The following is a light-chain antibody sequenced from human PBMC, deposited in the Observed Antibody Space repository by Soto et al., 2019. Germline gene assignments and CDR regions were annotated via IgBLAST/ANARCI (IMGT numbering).Light chain of an antibody. CDR2: EVN. V-gene: IGLV2-14*01. CDR3: SSYTSSRGLI. J-gene: IGLJ2*01. Sequence: QSVLTQPASVSGSPGQSITISCTGTSSDVGGYNYVSWYQQHPGKAPKLMIYEVNNRPSGISHRFSGAKSGNTASLTISGLQAEDEADYYCSSYTSSRGLIFGGGTKLTVL. CDR1: SSDVGGYNY.